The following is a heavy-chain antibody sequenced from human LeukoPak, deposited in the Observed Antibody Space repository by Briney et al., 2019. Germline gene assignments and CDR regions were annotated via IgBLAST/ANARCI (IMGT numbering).Heavy chain of an antibody. Sequence: PSETLSLTCTVSGGSIGSNYWTWIRQPPGKGLEYIGYIYYTGGTNYNPSLKSRVTISVDTSKNQFSLKLSSVTAAVTAVYFCAKNGNSGWVIYNLGQGNLVT. D-gene: IGHD6-19*01. J-gene: IGHJ4*02. CDR1: GGSIGSNY. CDR3: AKNGNSGWVIYN. V-gene: IGHV4-59*08. CDR2: IYYTGGT.